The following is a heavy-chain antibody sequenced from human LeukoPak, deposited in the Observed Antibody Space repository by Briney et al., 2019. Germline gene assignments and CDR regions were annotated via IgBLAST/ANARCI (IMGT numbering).Heavy chain of an antibody. D-gene: IGHD6-13*01. V-gene: IGHV4-34*01. CDR1: GGSFNNYF. CDR2: INHGGST. J-gene: IGHJ4*02. CDR3: ARGRRVAAAGTGDY. Sequence: SETLSLTCAVYGGSFNNYFWSWIRQPPGKGLEGFGEINHGGSTNYNPSLKSRATISVDSSKNHFSLKLTSVTAADTAVYYCARGRRVAAAGTGDYWGQGTLVTVSS.